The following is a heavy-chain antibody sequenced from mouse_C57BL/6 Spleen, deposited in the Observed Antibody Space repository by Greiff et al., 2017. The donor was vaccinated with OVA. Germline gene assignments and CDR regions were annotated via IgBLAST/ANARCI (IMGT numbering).Heavy chain of an antibody. CDR2: FYPGSGSI. J-gene: IGHJ2*01. CDR1: GYTFTEYT. Sequence: VQLQQSGAELVKPGASVKLSCKASGYTFTEYTIHWVKQRSGQGLEWIGWFYPGSGSIKYNEKFKDKATLTADTSSSTAYMELSRLTSEDSAVYVCARREEGYGYDNYFDYWGQGTTLTVSS. CDR3: ARREEGYGYDNYFDY. D-gene: IGHD2-2*01. V-gene: IGHV1-62-2*01.